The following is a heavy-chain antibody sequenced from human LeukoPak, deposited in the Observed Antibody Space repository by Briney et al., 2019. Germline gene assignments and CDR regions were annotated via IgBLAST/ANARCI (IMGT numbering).Heavy chain of an antibody. D-gene: IGHD2-2*01. V-gene: IGHV4-59*01. Sequence: SETLSLTCTVSGGSISSYYWSWIRQPPGKGLEWIGYIYYSGSTNYNPSLKSRVTISVDTSKNQFSLKLSSVTAADTAVYYCARSPYCSSTRCYDDRPPGGWFDPGGQGTRVSV. CDR1: GGSISSYY. CDR2: IYYSGST. J-gene: IGHJ5*02. CDR3: ARSPYCSSTRCYDDRPPGGWFDP.